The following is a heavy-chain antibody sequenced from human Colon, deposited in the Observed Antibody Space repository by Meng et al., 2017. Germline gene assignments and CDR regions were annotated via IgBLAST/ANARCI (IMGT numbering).Heavy chain of an antibody. Sequence: GGSLRLSCAASGFTFSDYYMSWIRQAPGKGLEWVSYISSSGSTIYYADSVKGRFTISRENAKNSLYLQMNSLRAEDTAVYYCAIDYGDYEVDYWGQGTLVTVSS. D-gene: IGHD4-17*01. CDR3: AIDYGDYEVDY. CDR1: GFTFSDYY. CDR2: ISSSGSTI. J-gene: IGHJ4*02. V-gene: IGHV3-11*01.